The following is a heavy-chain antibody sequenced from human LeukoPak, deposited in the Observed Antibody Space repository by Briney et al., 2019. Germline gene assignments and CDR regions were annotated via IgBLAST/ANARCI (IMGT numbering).Heavy chain of an antibody. D-gene: IGHD3-10*01. J-gene: IGHJ4*02. V-gene: IGHV3-74*01. CDR2: INSDGSST. CDR1: GFTFRSYW. CDR3: ARRHGSGSYHFDY. Sequence: AGGSLILSCAASGFTFRSYWMHWVRQAPGKGLVWVSRINSDGSSTSYADSVKGRFTISRDNAKNTLYLQMNSLRAEDTAVYYCARRHGSGSYHFDYWGQGTLVTVSS.